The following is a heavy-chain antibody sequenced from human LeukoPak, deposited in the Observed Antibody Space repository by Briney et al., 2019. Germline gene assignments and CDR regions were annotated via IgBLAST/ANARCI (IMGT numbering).Heavy chain of an antibody. V-gene: IGHV3-30*02. CDR1: GFTFSSYG. CDR3: AKCYWQWLVPDY. CDR2: IRYDGSNK. D-gene: IGHD6-19*01. J-gene: IGHJ4*02. Sequence: GGSLRLSCTASGFTFSSYGMHWVRQAPGKGLEWVAFIRYDGSNKYYADSVKGRFTISRDNSKNTLYLQMNSLRAEDTAVYYCAKCYWQWLVPDYWGQGTLVTVSS.